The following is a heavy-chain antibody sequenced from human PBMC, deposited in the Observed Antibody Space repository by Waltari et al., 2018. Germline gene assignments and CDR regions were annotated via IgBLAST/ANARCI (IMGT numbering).Heavy chain of an antibody. J-gene: IGHJ4*02. CDR3: AFDTSGSEDYFDF. CDR2: VIPVLGAA. V-gene: IGHV1-69*01. CDR1: GGTLNNYG. D-gene: IGHD3-10*01. Sequence: VHLLQSGAEVKEPGSSVKVSCKVSGGTLNNYGISWVRQAPGQGLEWMGGVIPVLGAANYAQKFQGRVTISADESSGTAYMEMSSLRSGDTAIYFCAFDTSGSEDYFDFWGQGTLVTVSS.